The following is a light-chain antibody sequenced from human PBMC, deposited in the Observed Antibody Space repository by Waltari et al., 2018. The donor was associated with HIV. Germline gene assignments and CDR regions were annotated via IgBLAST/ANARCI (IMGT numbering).Light chain of an antibody. V-gene: IGLV2-14*03. Sequence: QSALTQPASVSGSPGQSITIPGTGTSGDVGAYNFVSWYQTHPAKAPKLIIYNVNSRPSGVSIRLSGSRSANPASLTISGLQAEDEADYFCSSYTSSGPRYVLFGGGTRLTVL. CDR2: NVN. J-gene: IGLJ2*01. CDR1: SGDVGAYNF. CDR3: SSYTSSGPRYVL.